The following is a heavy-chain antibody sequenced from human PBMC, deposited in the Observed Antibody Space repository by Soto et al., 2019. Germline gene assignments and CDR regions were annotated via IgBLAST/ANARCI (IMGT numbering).Heavy chain of an antibody. V-gene: IGHV2-5*02. CDR3: AHRSDGNYFDY. CDR2: IYWDDDK. Sequence: QITLKDSGPTLVKPTQPLTLTCTFSGFSLSTSGVGVGWIRQAPGKALEWLAVIYWDDDKRYSPSLKNRLTITKDTSNNQVVLTMTNMDPVDTGTYFCAHRSDGNYFDYWGQGTLVTVSS. D-gene: IGHD1-26*01. J-gene: IGHJ4*02. CDR1: GFSLSTSGVG.